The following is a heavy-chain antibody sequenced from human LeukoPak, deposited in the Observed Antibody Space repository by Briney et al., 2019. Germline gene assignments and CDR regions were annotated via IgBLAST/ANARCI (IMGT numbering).Heavy chain of an antibody. CDR2: ISGSGGST. D-gene: IGHD6-19*01. CDR1: GFTFSSYA. V-gene: IGHV3-23*01. CDR3: AKSLYSSGWYWFDP. Sequence: GGSLRLSCAASGFTFSSYAMSWVRQAPGKGLEWVSAISGSGGSTYYADSVKGRFTISRDNSKNTLYLQMNSLSAEDTAVYYCAKSLYSSGWYWFDPWGQGTLVTVSS. J-gene: IGHJ5*02.